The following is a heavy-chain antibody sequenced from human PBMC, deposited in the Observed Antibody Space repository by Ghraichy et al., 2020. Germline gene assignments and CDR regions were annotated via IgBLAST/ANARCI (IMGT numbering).Heavy chain of an antibody. D-gene: IGHD1-1*01. Sequence: SETLSLTCTVSGGSVSSSSDYWGWIRQPPGKGLEWIGNILHGGSTFYNPSLRGRVTISVDTSKNQFSLKLNSVTVADSAMYYCARYAIGTMLDNWGQGTLVTVS. CDR3: ARYAIGTMLDN. J-gene: IGHJ4*02. V-gene: IGHV4-39*01. CDR2: ILHGGST. CDR1: GGSVSSSSDY.